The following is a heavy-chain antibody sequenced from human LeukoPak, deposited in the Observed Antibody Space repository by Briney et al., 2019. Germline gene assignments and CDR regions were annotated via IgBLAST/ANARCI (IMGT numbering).Heavy chain of an antibody. CDR1: GYTFTNYD. D-gene: IGHD4-17*01. CDR2: MNPDSGNT. Sequence: ASVKVSCKASGYTFTNYDINWVRQATGRGFEWMGRMNPDSGNTGYGQKFQGRLTMTRDASISTAYMELSSLRSEDTAFYYCTRGPYAYSQYWGQGTLVTVSS. CDR3: TRGPYAYSQY. J-gene: IGHJ1*01. V-gene: IGHV1-8*01.